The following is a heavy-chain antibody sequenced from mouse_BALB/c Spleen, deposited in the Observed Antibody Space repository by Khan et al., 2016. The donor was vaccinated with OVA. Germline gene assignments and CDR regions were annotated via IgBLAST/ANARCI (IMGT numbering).Heavy chain of an antibody. Sequence: VQLKESGPGLVKPSQSLSLTCTVTGYSITSDYAWNWIRQFPGNKLEWMGYISYSGSTSYNPSLKGRISITRDTSKNQFFLQLNSVTTEDTATYYCARSIMANWGQGTTLTVSS. CDR1: GYSITSDYA. CDR2: ISYSGST. J-gene: IGHJ2*01. V-gene: IGHV3-2*02. CDR3: ARSIMAN.